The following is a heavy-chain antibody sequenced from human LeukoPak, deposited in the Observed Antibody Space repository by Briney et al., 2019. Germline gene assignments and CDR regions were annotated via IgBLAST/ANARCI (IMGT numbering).Heavy chain of an antibody. J-gene: IGHJ3*02. CDR2: IIPIFGTA. V-gene: IGHV1-69*13. CDR3: AREGRAATGAFDI. Sequence: AASVKVSCKASGGTFSSYTISWVRQAPGHGLEWMGGIIPIFGTANYAQKFQGRVTITADESTSTAYMELSSLRSEDTAVYYCAREGRAATGAFDIWGQGTMVTVSS. D-gene: IGHD6-13*01. CDR1: GGTFSSYT.